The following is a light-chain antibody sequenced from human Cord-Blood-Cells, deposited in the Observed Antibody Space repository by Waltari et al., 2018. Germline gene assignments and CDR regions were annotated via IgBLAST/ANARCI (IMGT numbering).Light chain of an antibody. CDR1: QSVSSSY. J-gene: IGKJ4*01. V-gene: IGKV3-20*01. CDR3: QQYGSSPLT. Sequence: LVLAQSPGILSLSPGERATLSCRASQSVSSSYLAWYQQKPGQAPRLLIYGASSRATGIPDRFSGSGSGTDFTLTISRLEPEDFAVYYCQQYGSSPLTFGGGTKVEIK. CDR2: GAS.